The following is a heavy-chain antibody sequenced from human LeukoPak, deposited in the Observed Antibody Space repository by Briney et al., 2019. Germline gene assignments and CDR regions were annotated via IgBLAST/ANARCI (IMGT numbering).Heavy chain of an antibody. CDR1: GFTFGNFG. V-gene: IGHV3-48*01. Sequence: GGSLRLSCEASGFTFGNFGMTWVRQAPGKGLEWVSYISSSSRTVYYADSVKGRFTISRDNAQNSLYLQMNSLRAEDTAVYYCARDRDSSGWYYFDYWGQGTLVTVSS. D-gene: IGHD6-19*01. CDR3: ARDRDSSGWYYFDY. CDR2: ISSSSRTV. J-gene: IGHJ4*02.